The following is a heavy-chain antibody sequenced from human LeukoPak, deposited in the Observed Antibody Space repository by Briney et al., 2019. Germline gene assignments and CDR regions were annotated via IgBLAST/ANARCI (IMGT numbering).Heavy chain of an antibody. J-gene: IGHJ4*02. CDR2: IYHSGST. D-gene: IGHD6-19*01. CDR3: ARAVTFGSGWTNYYFDY. CDR1: GGSITSSH. Sequence: PSGTLSLTCTVSGGSITSSHWSWIRQPPGKGLEWIGYIYHSGSTSYNPSLKSRVTISVDTSKNQFSLKLSSVTAADTAVYYCARAVTFGSGWTNYYFDYWGQGTLVTVSS. V-gene: IGHV4-59*01.